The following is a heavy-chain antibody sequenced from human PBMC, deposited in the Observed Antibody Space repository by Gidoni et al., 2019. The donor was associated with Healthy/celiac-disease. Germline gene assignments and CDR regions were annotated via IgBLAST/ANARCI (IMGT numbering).Heavy chain of an antibody. D-gene: IGHD2-2*01. V-gene: IGHV3-33*01. CDR2: IWYDGSNK. Sequence: QVQLVESGGGVVQPGRSLRLSCAASGFTFSSYGMPWVRQAPGKGLEWVAVIWYDGSNKYYADSVKGRFTISRDNSKNTLYLQMNSLRAEDTAVYYCARDRDIVVVPAAMRSAFDIWGQGTMVTVSS. J-gene: IGHJ3*02. CDR1: GFTFSSYG. CDR3: ARDRDIVVVPAAMRSAFDI.